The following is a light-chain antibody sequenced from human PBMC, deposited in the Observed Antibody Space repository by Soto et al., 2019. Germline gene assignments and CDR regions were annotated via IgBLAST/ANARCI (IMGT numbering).Light chain of an antibody. CDR3: QQYNRWPPYT. CDR1: QNVYTN. J-gene: IGKJ2*01. CDR2: GAS. Sequence: ETVMTQSPATLSVSPGETATLSCRASQNVYTNLAWYQQKPGQAPRLVLYGASTRATGVPARFSGSGSGTEFTLTISSLKSEDFAVYYCQQYNRWPPYTLGQGPKVDSK. V-gene: IGKV3-15*01.